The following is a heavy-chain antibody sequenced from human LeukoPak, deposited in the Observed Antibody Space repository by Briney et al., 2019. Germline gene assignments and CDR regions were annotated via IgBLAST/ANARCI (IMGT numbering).Heavy chain of an antibody. D-gene: IGHD6-19*01. Sequence: PSETLSLTCTVSGGSISSYYWSWIRQPPGKGLEWIGYIYYSGSTNYNPSLKSRVTISVDTSKNQFSLKLSSVTAADTAVYYCARDHDGQWLVFDYWGQGTLVTVSS. J-gene: IGHJ4*02. V-gene: IGHV4-59*01. CDR3: ARDHDGQWLVFDY. CDR1: GGSISSYY. CDR2: IYYSGST.